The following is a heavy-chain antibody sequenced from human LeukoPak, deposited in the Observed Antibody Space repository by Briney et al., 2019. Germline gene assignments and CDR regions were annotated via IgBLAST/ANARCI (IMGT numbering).Heavy chain of an antibody. Sequence: PGGSLRLSCAASGFTFSSYAMHWVRQAPGKGLEWVAVILYDGSNKYYADSVKGRFTISRDNSKNTLYLQMNSLRAEDTAVYYCARDSRKGKSITTEDYWGQGTLVTVSS. D-gene: IGHD3-3*01. V-gene: IGHV3-30-3*01. J-gene: IGHJ4*02. CDR1: GFTFSSYA. CDR3: ARDSRKGKSITTEDY. CDR2: ILYDGSNK.